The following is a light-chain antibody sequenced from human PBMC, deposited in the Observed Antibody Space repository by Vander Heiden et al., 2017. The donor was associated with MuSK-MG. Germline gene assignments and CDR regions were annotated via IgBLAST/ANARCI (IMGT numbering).Light chain of an antibody. CDR3: MQALLTSALT. CDR1: QSLLHSNGYNY. V-gene: IGKV2-28*01. J-gene: IGKJ4*01. Sequence: DIVMTQSPLSLPVTPGEPASISCRSSQSLLHSNGYNYLDWYLEKPGQSPQLLIYLGSSRASGVPDRFSGSGSGTDFTLRISRVEAEDVGVYYCMQALLTSALTFGGGTKVEIK. CDR2: LGS.